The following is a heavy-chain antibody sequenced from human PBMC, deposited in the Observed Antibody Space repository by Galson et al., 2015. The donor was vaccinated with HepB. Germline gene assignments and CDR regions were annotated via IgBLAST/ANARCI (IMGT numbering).Heavy chain of an antibody. CDR2: IDPSDSYT. Sequence: QSGAEVKKPGESLRISCKGSGYSFTSYWISWVRQMPGKGLEWMGRIDPSDSYTNYSPSFQGHVTISADKSISTAYLQWSSLKASDTAMYYCARHVWDSYGPGLCYYYGMDVSGQGTTFTVSS. CDR3: ARHVWDSYGPGLCYYYGMDV. CDR1: GYSFTSYW. D-gene: IGHD5-18*01. V-gene: IGHV5-10-1*01. J-gene: IGHJ6*02.